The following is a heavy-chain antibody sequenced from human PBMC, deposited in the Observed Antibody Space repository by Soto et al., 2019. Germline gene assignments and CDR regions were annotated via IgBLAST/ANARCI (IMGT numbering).Heavy chain of an antibody. D-gene: IGHD2-2*01. CDR1: GFTFSNYG. Sequence: QVQLVESGGGVVQPGRSLRLSCAASGFTFSNYGMHWVRQAPGKGLEWVAVISYDGSNKYYADSVKGRFTISRDNSKNTLYLQMNSLRAEDTAVYYCAKAVGYCSSTSCRDYYFYCGMDVWGQGTTVTVSS. J-gene: IGHJ6*02. CDR3: AKAVGYCSSTSCRDYYFYCGMDV. CDR2: ISYDGSNK. V-gene: IGHV3-30*18.